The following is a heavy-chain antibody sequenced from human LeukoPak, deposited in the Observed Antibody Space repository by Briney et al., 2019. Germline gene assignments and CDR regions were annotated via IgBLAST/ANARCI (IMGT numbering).Heavy chain of an antibody. CDR2: ISGSGGGT. J-gene: IGHJ4*02. CDR3: ARQQDTTNPGY. Sequence: GGSLRLSCAASGFTFSSYAMSWVRQAPGKGLEWVSTISGSGGGTYYADSVKGRFTLSRDNSMNTLYLQMNSLRAEDTAVYYCARQQDTTNPGYWGQGTLVTVSS. D-gene: IGHD5-18*01. V-gene: IGHV3-23*01. CDR1: GFTFSSYA.